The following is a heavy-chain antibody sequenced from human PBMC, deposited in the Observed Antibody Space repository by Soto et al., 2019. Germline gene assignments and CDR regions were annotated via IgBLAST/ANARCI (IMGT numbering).Heavy chain of an antibody. D-gene: IGHD6-6*01. J-gene: IGHJ6*03. V-gene: IGHV3-64*01. CDR2: ISSNGVGT. CDR1: GFTLSGYA. CDR3: ARRARPDFYYMDV. Sequence: EVQLAESGGGLAQPGGSLRISCAASGFTLSGYAMDWVRQAPGKGLEYVSGISSNGVGTYYANSVQGRFTISRDNSKNTGYLQMGSLRPEDMAVYYCARRARPDFYYMDVWGKGTTVTVSS.